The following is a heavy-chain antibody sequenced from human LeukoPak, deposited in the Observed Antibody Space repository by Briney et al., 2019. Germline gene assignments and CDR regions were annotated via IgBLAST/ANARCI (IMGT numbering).Heavy chain of an antibody. J-gene: IGHJ4*02. CDR1: VYTFTNHG. V-gene: IGHV1-18*01. CDR2: ISPYNGNT. D-gene: IGHD4-17*01. Sequence: ASVTVSCKDSVYTFTNHGISWVRQAPGQGLEWMGFISPYNGNTNYAQKLQGRVTMTTDTSTSTAYMELRSLRSDDTAVYYCLTDYGDYDIFDYWGQGTLVTVSS. CDR3: LTDYGDYDIFDY.